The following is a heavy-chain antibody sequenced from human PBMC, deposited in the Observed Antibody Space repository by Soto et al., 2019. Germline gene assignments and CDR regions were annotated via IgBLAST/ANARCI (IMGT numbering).Heavy chain of an antibody. J-gene: IGHJ4*02. CDR2: ISGSGGST. CDR1: GFTFSSYA. Sequence: GESLKISCAASGFTFSSYAMSWVRQAPGKGLEWVSAISGSGGSTYYADSVKGRFTISRDNSKNTLYLQMNSLRAEDTAVYYCAKDNDFWSGYYFDYWGQGTLVTVSS. V-gene: IGHV3-23*01. D-gene: IGHD3-3*01. CDR3: AKDNDFWSGYYFDY.